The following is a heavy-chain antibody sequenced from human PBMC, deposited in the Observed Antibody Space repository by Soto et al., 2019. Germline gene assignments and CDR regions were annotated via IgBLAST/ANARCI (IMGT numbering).Heavy chain of an antibody. J-gene: IGHJ6*02. CDR3: AKGRAAGTSVYYYYGMEV. CDR1: GFTFSNYA. V-gene: IGHV3-23*01. D-gene: IGHD6-13*01. Sequence: GGSLRLSCASSGFTFSNYAMSWVRQAPGKGLEWVSGISGSGVSTYYADSVKGRFTISGDNSKKTLDLQMNSLRAEDTAVYYCAKGRAAGTSVYYYYGMEVWGQGTTVTVSS. CDR2: ISGSGVST.